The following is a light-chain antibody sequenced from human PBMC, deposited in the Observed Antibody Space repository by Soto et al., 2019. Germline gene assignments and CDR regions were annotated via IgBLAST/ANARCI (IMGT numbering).Light chain of an antibody. CDR1: QSISSG. Sequence: IEKTQGPSSLSASVGDGVTITCRASQSISSGLAWYQQKPGKAPKLLIYDVSSLESGVPSRFSGSGSGTEFTLTSSSLQPDDIATYYCQQYNTFCTFGQGTKVDNK. CDR2: DVS. V-gene: IGKV1-5*01. J-gene: IGKJ1*01. CDR3: QQYNTFCT.